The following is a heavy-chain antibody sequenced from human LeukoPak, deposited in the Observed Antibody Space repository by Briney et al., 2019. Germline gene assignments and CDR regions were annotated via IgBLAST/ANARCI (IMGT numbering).Heavy chain of an antibody. CDR2: ISGSGGST. J-gene: IGHJ4*02. CDR3: AKGGLLPKRYYFDY. V-gene: IGHV3-23*01. Sequence: PGGSLRLSCAASGFTFSSYAMSWVRQAPGKGLEWVSAISGSGGSTYYADSVKGRFTISRDNSKNTLYLQMNSLTAEDTAVYYCAKGGLLPKRYYFDYWGQGTLVTVSS. D-gene: IGHD1-26*01. CDR1: GFTFSSYA.